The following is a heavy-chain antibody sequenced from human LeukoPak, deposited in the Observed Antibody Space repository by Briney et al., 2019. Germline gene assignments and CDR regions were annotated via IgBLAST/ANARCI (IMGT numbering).Heavy chain of an antibody. D-gene: IGHD6-19*01. J-gene: IGHJ4*02. CDR1: GGSISSSSYY. CDR3: ARRESIAVAGKEFDY. V-gene: IGHV4-39*01. Sequence: PSETLSLTRTVSGGSISSSSYYWGWIRQPPGKGLEWIGSIYYSGSTYYNPSLKSRVTISVDTSKNQFSLKLSSVTAADTAVYYCARRESIAVAGKEFDYWGQGTLVTVSS. CDR2: IYYSGST.